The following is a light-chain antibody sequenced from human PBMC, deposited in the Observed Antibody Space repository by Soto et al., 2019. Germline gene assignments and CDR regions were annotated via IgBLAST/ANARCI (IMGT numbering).Light chain of an antibody. Sequence: EIVMTQSPATLSVSRGERATLSCRANQAISSNLAWYQQKPGQAPRLLIYGASTRATGVPDRFSGSGPGTEFTLTISSLQSDDFATYYCQQYNSYSSFGQGTKVDIK. J-gene: IGKJ1*01. CDR3: QQYNSYSS. V-gene: IGKV3-15*01. CDR1: QAISSN. CDR2: GAS.